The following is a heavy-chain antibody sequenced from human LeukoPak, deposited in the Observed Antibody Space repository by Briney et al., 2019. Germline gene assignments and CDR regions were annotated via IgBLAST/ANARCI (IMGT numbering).Heavy chain of an antibody. J-gene: IGHJ4*02. CDR1: GFTFSNYG. Sequence: GRSLRLSCAASGFTFSNYGMHWVRQAPGKGLEWVALIWYDGSNKYCADSVKGRFTISRDNSKNTLYLQMNSLRAEDTAVYYCAGSYYNVFDYWGQGTLVTVSS. CDR2: IWYDGSNK. CDR3: AGSYYNVFDY. V-gene: IGHV3-33*01. D-gene: IGHD3-10*01.